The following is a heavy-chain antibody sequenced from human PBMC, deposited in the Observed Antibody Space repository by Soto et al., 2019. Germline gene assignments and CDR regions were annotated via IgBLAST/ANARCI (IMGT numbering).Heavy chain of an antibody. J-gene: IGHJ5*02. CDR2: IIPKFGTT. CDR3: ARDPPPGFTYYLT. V-gene: IGHV1-69*13. CDR1: GGTFNNFG. D-gene: IGHD3-22*01. Sequence: SVKVSCKASGGTFNNFGLTWVRQAPGQGLEWMGGIIPKFGTTNYAQKFQGRVTITADESTSTAYMELSSLRSEDTAVYYCARDPPPGFTYYLTWGQGTLVTVSS.